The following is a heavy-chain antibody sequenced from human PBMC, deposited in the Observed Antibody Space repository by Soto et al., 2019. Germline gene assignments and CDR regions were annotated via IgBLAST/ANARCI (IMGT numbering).Heavy chain of an antibody. D-gene: IGHD2-2*02. CDR1: GDSISSGGYS. CDR2: IYHSGSP. Sequence: SETLSRTCTVSGDSISSGGYSWSWIRQPPGKGLEWIGYIYHSGSPYYSPSLKTRVTISVDKSKNQFSLKLSSVTAADTAVYYCARSRLLVPAAIRDSWLHPSGQGTLVTVSS. J-gene: IGHJ5*02. CDR3: ARSRLLVPAAIRDSWLHP. V-gene: IGHV4-30-2*01.